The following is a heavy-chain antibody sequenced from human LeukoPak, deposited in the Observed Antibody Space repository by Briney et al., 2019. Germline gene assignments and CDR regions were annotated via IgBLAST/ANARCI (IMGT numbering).Heavy chain of an antibody. Sequence: SETLSLTCAVYGASLSGYYWTWIRQPPGKGLEWIGEISHGGSTNYNPSLKSRVTISLDTSKNQFSLKLTSVTAADTAVYYCASCLSYWYDSSGHQVRDAFDIWGQGTRVIVSS. V-gene: IGHV4-34*01. CDR1: GASLSGYY. CDR2: ISHGGST. J-gene: IGHJ3*02. D-gene: IGHD3-22*01. CDR3: ASCLSYWYDSSGHQVRDAFDI.